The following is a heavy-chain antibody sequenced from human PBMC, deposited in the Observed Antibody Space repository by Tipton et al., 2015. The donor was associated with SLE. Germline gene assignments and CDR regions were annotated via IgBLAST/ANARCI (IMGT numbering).Heavy chain of an antibody. J-gene: IGHJ4*02. Sequence: TLSLTCIVSGDSVSSSSYYWGWIRQPPGKGLEWIGSIYYSGSTYYNPSLKSRVTISVDTSKNQFSLKLSSVTAADTAVYYCARREKLEQHFDYWGQGTLVTVSS. CDR1: GDSVSSSSYY. V-gene: IGHV4-39*01. CDR3: ARREKLEQHFDY. D-gene: IGHD1/OR15-1a*01. CDR2: IYYSGST.